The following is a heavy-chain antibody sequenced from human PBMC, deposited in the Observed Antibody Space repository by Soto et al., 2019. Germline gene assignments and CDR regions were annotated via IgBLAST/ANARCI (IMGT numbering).Heavy chain of an antibody. Sequence: GGSLRLSCAASGFTFCDYYMSWIRTAPGKGLEWVSYISSSGSTIYYADSVKGRFTISRDNAKNSLYLQMNSLRAEDTAVYYCARDLVAAAGSDYWGQGTLVTVS. J-gene: IGHJ4*02. V-gene: IGHV3-11*01. CDR3: ARDLVAAAGSDY. D-gene: IGHD6-13*01. CDR1: GFTFCDYY. CDR2: ISSSGSTI.